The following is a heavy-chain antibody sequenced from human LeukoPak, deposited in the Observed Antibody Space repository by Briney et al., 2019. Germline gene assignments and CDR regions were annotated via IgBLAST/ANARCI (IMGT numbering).Heavy chain of an antibody. CDR1: GFLFSHYT. J-gene: IGHJ4*02. D-gene: IGHD3-10*01. Sequence: GGSLRLSCAVSGFLFSHYTMTWVRQGPGKGLEWVSSINGSGDATLYADSVMGRFTISRDNAKNTVSLQMKNLRAEDTAVYYCAKSDCGSDGCKLLNYWGQGTLVIASS. V-gene: IGHV3-23*01. CDR3: AKSDCGSDGCKLLNY. CDR2: INGSGDAT.